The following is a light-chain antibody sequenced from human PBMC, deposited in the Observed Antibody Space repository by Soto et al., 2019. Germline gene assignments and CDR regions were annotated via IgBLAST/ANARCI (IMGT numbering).Light chain of an antibody. CDR2: DVS. CDR3: SSYTSSSTLFYV. CDR1: SSDVGGYNY. J-gene: IGLJ1*01. Sequence: QSVLTQPASVSGSPGQSITISCTGTSSDVGGYNYVSWYQQHPGKAPKLMIYDVSNRPSGVSNRFSGSKSGNTASLTISGLQADDEADYYCSSYTSSSTLFYVYGTGTKVTVL. V-gene: IGLV2-14*01.